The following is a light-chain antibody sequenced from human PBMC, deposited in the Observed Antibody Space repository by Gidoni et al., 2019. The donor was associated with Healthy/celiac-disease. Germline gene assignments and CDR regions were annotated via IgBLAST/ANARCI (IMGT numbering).Light chain of an antibody. V-gene: IGLV1-51*01. CDR2: DNN. Sequence: QSVLTQPPSVSAAPGQKVTISCSGRSSNIVNNYVSWYQQLPGTAPKLLIYDNNKRPSGIPDRFSGAKSGTSATLGITGLQTGDEADYYCGTWDSSLTAAVFGGGTQLTVL. J-gene: IGLJ7*01. CDR3: GTWDSSLTAAV. CDR1: SSNIVNNY.